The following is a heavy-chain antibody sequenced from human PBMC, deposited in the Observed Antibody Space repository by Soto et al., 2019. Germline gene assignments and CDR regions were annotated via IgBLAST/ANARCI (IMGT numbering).Heavy chain of an antibody. D-gene: IGHD2-2*01. J-gene: IGHJ5*02. CDR3: ARGPRYCSSSSCFSRVTWFDP. V-gene: IGHV1-18*01. CDR2: ISSYNGNT. Sequence: ASVKVSCKASGYTFTSYGISWVRQAPGQGLEWMGWISSYNGNTNYAQKVQGRVTMTTDTSASTTYMELRSLRSDDTAVYYCARGPRYCSSSSCFSRVTWFDPSCQGTLVTVSS. CDR1: GYTFTSYG.